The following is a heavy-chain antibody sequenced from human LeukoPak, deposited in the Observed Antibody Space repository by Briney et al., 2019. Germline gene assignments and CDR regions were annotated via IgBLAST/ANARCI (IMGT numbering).Heavy chain of an antibody. CDR3: ARRGEVRGVIS. CDR2: IYYSGST. Sequence: SETLSLTCTVSGGSISSYYWSWIRQPPGKGLEWIGYIYYSGSTNYNPSLKSRVTISVDTSKNQFSLKLSSVTAADTAVYYCARRGEVRGVISWGQGTLVTVSS. CDR1: GGSISSYY. D-gene: IGHD3-10*01. J-gene: IGHJ5*02. V-gene: IGHV4-59*01.